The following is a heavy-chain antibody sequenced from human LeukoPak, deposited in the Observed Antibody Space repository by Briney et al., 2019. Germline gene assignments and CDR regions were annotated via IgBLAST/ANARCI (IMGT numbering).Heavy chain of an antibody. J-gene: IGHJ4*02. CDR1: GFTFSNYA. D-gene: IGHD3-22*01. Sequence: GGSLRLSCAASGFTFSNYAIHWVRQAPGKGLEWVSVISYDGTNKYYADSVKGRFTISRDDAKNSLYLQMNGLRAEDAAVYYCARDRTLYYDNSGLDYWGQGTLVTVSS. CDR3: ARDRTLYYDNSGLDY. V-gene: IGHV3-30*04. CDR2: ISYDGTNK.